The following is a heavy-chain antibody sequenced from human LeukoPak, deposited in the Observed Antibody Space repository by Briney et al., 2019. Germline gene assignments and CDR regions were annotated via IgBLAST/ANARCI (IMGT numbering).Heavy chain of an antibody. V-gene: IGHV3-23*01. CDR1: GFTFSSYA. D-gene: IGHD3-3*01. J-gene: IGHJ5*02. Sequence: GESLRLSCAASGFTFSSYAMSWVRQAPGKGLEWVSVISGSGGSTYYADSVKGRFTISRDNSKNTLYLQMNSLRAEDTAVYYCAKEHFYYDFWSGYRNWFDPWGQGTLVTVSS. CDR3: AKEHFYYDFWSGYRNWFDP. CDR2: ISGSGGST.